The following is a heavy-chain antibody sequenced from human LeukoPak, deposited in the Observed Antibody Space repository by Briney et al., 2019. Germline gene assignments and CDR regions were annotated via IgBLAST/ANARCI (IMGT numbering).Heavy chain of an antibody. V-gene: IGHV4-59*01. Sequence: PSETLSFTCTVSGGSISSYYWSWIRQPPGKGLEWIGYIYYSGSTNYNPSLKSRVTISVDTSKNQFSLKLSSVTAADTAVYYCARGGDPIIDYWGQGTLVTVSS. CDR2: IYYSGST. D-gene: IGHD3-10*01. CDR1: GGSISSYY. J-gene: IGHJ4*02. CDR3: ARGGDPIIDY.